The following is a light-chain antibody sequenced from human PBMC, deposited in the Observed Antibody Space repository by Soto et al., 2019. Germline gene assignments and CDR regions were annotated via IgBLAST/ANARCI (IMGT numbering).Light chain of an antibody. Sequence: DIQMTQSTSSLSASVGGRVTITCQASQDIKNYLNWYQQKSGKAPKLLIYDASDLETGVPSRFSGSGSGTDFTFTINSLQPEDIATYYCQQYDNLPLPFGGGTKVDIK. J-gene: IGKJ4*01. CDR2: DAS. V-gene: IGKV1-33*01. CDR1: QDIKNY. CDR3: QQYDNLPLP.